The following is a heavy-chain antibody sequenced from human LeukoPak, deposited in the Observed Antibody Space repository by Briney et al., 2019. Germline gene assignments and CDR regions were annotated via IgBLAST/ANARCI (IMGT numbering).Heavy chain of an antibody. V-gene: IGHV3-9*01. D-gene: IGHD3-9*01. J-gene: IGHJ4*02. CDR2: ISWNSGSI. CDR3: ATADLTGYYGGDY. Sequence: GRSLRLSCAASGFTFGDYAMHWVRQAPGKGLEWVSGISWNSGSIGYADSVKGRFTISRDNAKNSLYLQMNSLRAEGTAVYYCATADLTGYYGGDYWGQGTLVTVSS. CDR1: GFTFGDYA.